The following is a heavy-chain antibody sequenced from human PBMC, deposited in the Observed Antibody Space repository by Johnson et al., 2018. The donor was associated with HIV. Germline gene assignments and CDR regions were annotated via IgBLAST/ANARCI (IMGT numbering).Heavy chain of an antibody. CDR2: IWYDGTNK. CDR3: ARLVATKDYAFDI. Sequence: QVQLVESGGRVVQPGRSLRLSCAASGFTFNSYGMHWVRQAPGKGLEWVAVIWYDGTNKYYADSVKGRFTISRDNSKNTLYLQMNSLRTEDTAVYYCARLVATKDYAFDIWGQGTLVTVSS. CDR1: GFTFNSYG. J-gene: IGHJ3*02. D-gene: IGHD5-12*01. V-gene: IGHV3-33*01.